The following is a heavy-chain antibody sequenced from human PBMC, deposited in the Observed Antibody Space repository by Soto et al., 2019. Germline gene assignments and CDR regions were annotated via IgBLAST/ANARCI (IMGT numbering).Heavy chain of an antibody. CDR1: GGSIGSGGYY. V-gene: IGHV4-31*03. D-gene: IGHD3-22*01. J-gene: IGHJ4*02. CDR3: ARDLEYYYDSSGYYYRYLDY. CDR2: IYYSGST. Sequence: SQTQALTCTVSGGSIGSGGYYWSWIHQHPGKGLEWIGYIYYSGSTYYNPSLKSRVTISVDTSKNQFSLKLSSVTAADTAVYYCARDLEYYYDSSGYYYRYLDYWGQGTLVTVSS.